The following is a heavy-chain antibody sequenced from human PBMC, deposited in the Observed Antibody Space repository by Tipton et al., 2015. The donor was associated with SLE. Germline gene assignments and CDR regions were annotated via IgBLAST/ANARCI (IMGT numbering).Heavy chain of an antibody. J-gene: IGHJ6*02. CDR3: ARETVVPCSGVSCSPDGMAV. Sequence: TLSLTCAVYGGSFSGYYWSWIRQPPGKGLEWIGEINHSGSTNYNPSLKSRVTISVDTSKNQFSLKLSSVTAADTAVYYCARETVVPCSGVSCSPDGMAVWGQGTTVTVPS. D-gene: IGHD2-15*01. V-gene: IGHV4-34*01. CDR1: GGSFSGYY. CDR2: INHSGST.